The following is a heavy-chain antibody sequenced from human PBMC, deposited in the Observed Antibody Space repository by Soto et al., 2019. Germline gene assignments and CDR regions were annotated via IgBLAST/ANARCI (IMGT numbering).Heavy chain of an antibody. CDR1: GDAFQSYA. J-gene: IGHJ4*02. D-gene: IGHD4-17*01. CDR2: IIPSYDRT. Sequence: QVLLLQSGSEVKKPGSSVKVSCKASGDAFQSYAIHWVRQAPGQGLAYMGRIIPSYDRTKYAQKFQGRLTVTADMYTSTVYMELSSLISEDTAVYYCARDPTDDYGDDTFDYWGQGTKVIVSS. CDR3: ARDPTDDYGDDTFDY. V-gene: IGHV1-69*06.